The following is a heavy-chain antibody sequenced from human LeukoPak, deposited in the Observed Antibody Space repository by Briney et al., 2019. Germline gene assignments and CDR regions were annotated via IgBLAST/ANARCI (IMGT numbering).Heavy chain of an antibody. CDR3: ARPPKGVTSKRGNFQH. CDR2: INHSGST. Sequence: PSETLSLTCTVSGGSISSGGYYWSWIRQPPGKGLEWIGEINHSGSTNYNPSLKSRVTISVDTSKNQFSLKLSSVTAADTAVYYCARPPKGVTSKRGNFQHWGQGTLVTVSS. J-gene: IGHJ1*01. CDR1: GGSISSGGYY. V-gene: IGHV4-39*07. D-gene: IGHD2-21*02.